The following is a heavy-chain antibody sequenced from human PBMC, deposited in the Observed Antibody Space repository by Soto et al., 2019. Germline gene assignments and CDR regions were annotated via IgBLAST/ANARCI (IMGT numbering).Heavy chain of an antibody. J-gene: IGHJ6*02. Sequence: PGGSLRLSCAASGFTFSSYSMNWVRQAPGRGLEWVSYISDSARTVFHADSVKGRFTVSSDNAKKSLYLQMDSLRDDDTAVYYCARRGEFYYYAMDVWGQGTTVTVS. CDR2: ISDSARTV. D-gene: IGHD3-16*01. CDR1: GFTFSSYS. CDR3: ARRGEFYYYAMDV. V-gene: IGHV3-48*02.